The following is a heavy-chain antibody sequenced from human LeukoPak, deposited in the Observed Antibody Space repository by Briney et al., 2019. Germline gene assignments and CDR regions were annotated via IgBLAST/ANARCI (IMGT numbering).Heavy chain of an antibody. D-gene: IGHD7-27*01. CDR1: GFTFNKSW. CDR3: AKTGDRDY. V-gene: IGHV3-7*03. Sequence: GGSLRLSCAASGFTFNKSWMSWVRQAPGKGPEWVANIKEDGTQKYYVDSVRGRFTISRDNAENSLYLQMDSLRGEDTAIYYCAKTGDRDYWGRGTLVTVSS. CDR2: IKEDGTQK. J-gene: IGHJ4*02.